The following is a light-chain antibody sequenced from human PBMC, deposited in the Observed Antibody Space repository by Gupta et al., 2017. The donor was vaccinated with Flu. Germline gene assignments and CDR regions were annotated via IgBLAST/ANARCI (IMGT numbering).Light chain of an antibody. CDR2: EDS. Sequence: GSIATNYVQLYQQRPGISPTTVIDEDSQRPPNVPDRFSCSVDSASYSASLTIAELKTEDEADYFCQSYDSVSRDVVFGGGTRLTVL. V-gene: IGLV6-57*01. CDR1: GSIATNY. J-gene: IGLJ2*01. CDR3: QSYDSVSRDVV.